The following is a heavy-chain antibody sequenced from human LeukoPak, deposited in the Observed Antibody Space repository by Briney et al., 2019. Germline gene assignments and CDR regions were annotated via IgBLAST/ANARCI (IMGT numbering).Heavy chain of an antibody. CDR3: SRDRPNYFGTDGHYYRRGGDY. Sequence: GGSLRLSCAASKFPFTIYAMSWVRQAPGKGLEWVSSITSSGETTYYAGSVKGRFTISRDNSKDTMYLQMNSLRAEDTAIYYCSRDRPNYFGTDGHYYRRGGDYWGQGTLVTVSS. J-gene: IGHJ4*02. CDR1: KFPFTIYA. V-gene: IGHV3-23*01. CDR2: ITSSGETT. D-gene: IGHD3-22*01.